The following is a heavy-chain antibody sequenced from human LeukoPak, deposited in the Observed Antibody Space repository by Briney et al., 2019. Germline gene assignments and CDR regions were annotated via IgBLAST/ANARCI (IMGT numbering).Heavy chain of an antibody. CDR1: GGTFSSYA. CDR3: ARAHYDILTGPGGYYYYGMDV. V-gene: IGHV1-69*04. D-gene: IGHD3-9*01. J-gene: IGHJ6*02. Sequence: GASVKVSCKASGGTFSSYAISWVRQAPGQGLEWMGRIIPILGIANYAQKFQGRVTITADKSTSTAYMELSSLRSEDTAVYYCARAHYDILTGPGGYYYYGMDVWGQGTTVTVSS. CDR2: IIPILGIA.